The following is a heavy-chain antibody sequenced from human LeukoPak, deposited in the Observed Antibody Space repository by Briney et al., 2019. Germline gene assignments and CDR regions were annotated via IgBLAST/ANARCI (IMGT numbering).Heavy chain of an antibody. CDR2: INPSGGST. D-gene: IGHD1-26*01. Sequence: VASVKVSCKASGYTFTSYYMHWVRQAPGQGLEWMGIINPSGGSTGYAQKFQGRVTMTRDTSTSTVYMELSSLRSEDTAMYYCARSVASGLLPDYWGQGTLVTVSS. CDR1: GYTFTSYY. V-gene: IGHV1-46*01. CDR3: ARSVASGLLPDY. J-gene: IGHJ4*02.